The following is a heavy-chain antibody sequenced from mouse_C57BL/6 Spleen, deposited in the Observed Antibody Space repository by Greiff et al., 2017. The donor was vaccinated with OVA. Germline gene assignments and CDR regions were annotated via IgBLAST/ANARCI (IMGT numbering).Heavy chain of an antibody. D-gene: IGHD4-1*01. CDR1: GYAFSSSW. Sequence: QVQLQQPGPELVKPGASVKISCKASGYAFSSSWMNWVKQRPGKGLEWIGRIYPGDGDTNYNGKFKGKATLTADKSSSTAYMQLSSLTSEDSAVYFCAKLGRGFAYWGQGTLVTVSA. CDR3: AKLGRGFAY. J-gene: IGHJ3*01. V-gene: IGHV1-82*01. CDR2: IYPGDGDT.